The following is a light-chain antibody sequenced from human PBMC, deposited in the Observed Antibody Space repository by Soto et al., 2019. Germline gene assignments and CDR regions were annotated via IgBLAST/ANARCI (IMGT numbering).Light chain of an antibody. CDR2: GAS. CDR3: HQYNNWPPGGT. CDR1: QSVSSN. V-gene: IGKV3-15*01. Sequence: EIVMTQSPATLSVSPEERATLSCRASQSVSSNLAWYQQKPGQAPRLLIYGASTKATGIPARFSGSGSGTEFTLTISSLQSEDFAVYYCHQYNNWPPGGTFGQGTKVEIK. J-gene: IGKJ1*01.